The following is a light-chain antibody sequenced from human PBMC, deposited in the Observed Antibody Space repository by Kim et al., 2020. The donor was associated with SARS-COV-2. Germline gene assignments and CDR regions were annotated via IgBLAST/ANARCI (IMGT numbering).Light chain of an antibody. CDR2: VVS. Sequence: GHSVAIACPGTRTDVGAYAPVSSYQRPPGKAPTLMLYVVSNRPSGVPDRFSGSKSVNPASLTISGVQAEDEADYYCCSSAGDYTLIFGGGTQLTVL. CDR1: RTDVGAYAP. V-gene: IGLV2-11*03. J-gene: IGLJ2*01. CDR3: CSSAGDYTLI.